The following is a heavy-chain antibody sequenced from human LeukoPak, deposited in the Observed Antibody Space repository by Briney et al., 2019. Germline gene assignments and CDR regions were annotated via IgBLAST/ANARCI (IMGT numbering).Heavy chain of an antibody. CDR1: GFTFRTYW. D-gene: IGHD3-22*01. J-gene: IGHJ4*02. V-gene: IGHV3-33*08. CDR3: ARDDDTSSHYSRFDY. Sequence: GGSLRLSCAISGFTFRTYWMHWVRQAPGKGLEWVAVIWSDGSKKYYADSVKGRFTVSRDDSKSSLYLQMNSLRVEDTALYFCARDDDTSSHYSRFDYWGQGTLVTVSS. CDR2: IWSDGSKK.